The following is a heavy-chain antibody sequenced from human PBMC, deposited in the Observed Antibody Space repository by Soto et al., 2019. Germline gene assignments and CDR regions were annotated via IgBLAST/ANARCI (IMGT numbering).Heavy chain of an antibody. Sequence: QVQLQESGPGLVKPSETLSLTCTVSGGSISSYYWSWIRQPPGEGLEWIGYIYYSGTTKDNPSLKRRVNISVDTSKNQFSLKLSSVTAADTAVYYCAGVPPRGGWFDPLGQGTLVTVSS. CDR1: GGSISSYY. V-gene: IGHV4-59*01. J-gene: IGHJ5*02. CDR2: IYYSGTT. CDR3: AGVPPRGGWFDP.